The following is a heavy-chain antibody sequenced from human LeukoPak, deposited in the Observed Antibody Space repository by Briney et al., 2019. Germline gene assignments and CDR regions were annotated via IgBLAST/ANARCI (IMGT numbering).Heavy chain of an antibody. Sequence: SETLSLTCTVPGYSISSGYHWGWIRQPPGKGLEWIESVHHSGSTYYNPSLKSRVTISIDTSKNQFSLKLRSVTAADTAVYYCAEYGFTFDVWGQGTMVTVSS. CDR3: AEYGFTFDV. J-gene: IGHJ3*01. CDR2: VHHSGST. V-gene: IGHV4-38-2*02. CDR1: GYSISSGYH. D-gene: IGHD2/OR15-2a*01.